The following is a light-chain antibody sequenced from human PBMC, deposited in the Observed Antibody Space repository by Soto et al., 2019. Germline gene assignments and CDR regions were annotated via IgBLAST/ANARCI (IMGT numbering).Light chain of an antibody. CDR1: NIASKS. CDR3: QVWDSSSDHHV. CDR2: DDS. V-gene: IGLV3-21*02. J-gene: IGLJ1*01. Sequence: SYELTQSPSVSVAPGQTASITCGGNNIASKSVHWYQQRPGQAPVLVVHDDSDRPSGIPERFSGSNSGNTATLTITRVEAGDEADYYCQVWDSSSDHHVFGAGTKVNVL.